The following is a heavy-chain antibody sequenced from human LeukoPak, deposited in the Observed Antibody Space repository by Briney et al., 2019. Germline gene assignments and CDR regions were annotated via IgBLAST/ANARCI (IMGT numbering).Heavy chain of an antibody. CDR1: GFTFSCYA. D-gene: IGHD3-10*01. V-gene: IGHV3-23*01. CDR2: ISGSGGSK. CDR3: AKDLYYYGSGSQLDAFDI. Sequence: PGGSLRLSCAASGFTFSCYAMSWVRQAPGKGLEWVSAISGSGGSKYYADFVKGRFTISRDNYKNTLYLQMNSLRAEDTDVYYCAKDLYYYGSGSQLDAFDIWGQGTMVTVSS. J-gene: IGHJ3*02.